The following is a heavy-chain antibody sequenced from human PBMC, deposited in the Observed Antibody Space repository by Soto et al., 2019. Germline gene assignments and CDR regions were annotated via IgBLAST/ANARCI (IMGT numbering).Heavy chain of an antibody. CDR1: GYSFTTYW. Sequence: ESLKISFKGSGYSFTTYWINWVRQMPGKGLEWMGIIYPDDSEIRYSPAFQGQVTISVDKSISTAYLQWSSLKASDSAVYYCARRRGMDVWGQGTTVTVSS. CDR2: IYPDDSEI. J-gene: IGHJ6*02. V-gene: IGHV5-51*01. CDR3: ARRRGMDV.